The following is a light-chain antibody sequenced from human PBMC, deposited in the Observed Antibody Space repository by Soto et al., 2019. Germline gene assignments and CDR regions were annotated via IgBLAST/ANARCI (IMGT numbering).Light chain of an antibody. CDR3: QQCDDWPLT. CDR1: QNVNRH. J-gene: IGKJ4*01. CDR2: GAS. Sequence: EKVMTQSPATLSVSPGERATLSCRASQNVNRHLVWYQQKPGQAPRLLIYGASTRATGIPARFSGSASGTEFTLTISSLQSEDFAVYYCQQCDDWPLTFGGGTKVEIK. V-gene: IGKV3-15*01.